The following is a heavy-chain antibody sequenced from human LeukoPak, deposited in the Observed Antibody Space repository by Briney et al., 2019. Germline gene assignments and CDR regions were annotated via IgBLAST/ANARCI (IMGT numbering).Heavy chain of an antibody. CDR3: ATDRERDPSVYYLV. Sequence: GGSLRLSCAASGFTFTDYAMSWVRQAPEKGLEWISTISDNGGETYYADSVKGRFAISRDNSKNTLFLQMNSLRAEDSAVYYCATDRERDPSVYYLVGGQGTLITVSS. J-gene: IGHJ4*02. D-gene: IGHD3-22*01. CDR1: GFTFTDYA. CDR2: ISDNGGET. V-gene: IGHV3-23*01.